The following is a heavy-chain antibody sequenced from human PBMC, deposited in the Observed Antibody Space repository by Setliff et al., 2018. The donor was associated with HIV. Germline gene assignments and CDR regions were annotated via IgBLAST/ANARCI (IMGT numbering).Heavy chain of an antibody. V-gene: IGHV4-59*01. CDR2: IYYSGST. CDR1: GGSISSYY. D-gene: IGHD7-27*01. J-gene: IGHJ6*03. Sequence: SETLSLTCTVSGGSISSYYWSWIRQPPGKGLEWIGYIYYSGSTNYNPSLKSRVTISVDASKNQFSLRLSSVTAADTAVYYCARVSPLTHYYYMDMWGKGTTVTVSS. CDR3: ARVSPLTHYYYMDM.